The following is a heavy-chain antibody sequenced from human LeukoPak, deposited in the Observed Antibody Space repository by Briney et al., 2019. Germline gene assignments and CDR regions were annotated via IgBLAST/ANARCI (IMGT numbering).Heavy chain of an antibody. Sequence: PGGSLKLSCAASGFIFSNYGIHGVRQAPGKGLEGVAFIRYDASDKYYADSVKGRFTNSKDNSKTKVYLRMNSLRAEDTAVYYCAKDSWEVGATSEIDYWGQGTLVTVSS. CDR2: IRYDASDK. V-gene: IGHV3-30*02. D-gene: IGHD1-26*01. CDR1: GFIFSNYG. J-gene: IGHJ4*02. CDR3: AKDSWEVGATSEIDY.